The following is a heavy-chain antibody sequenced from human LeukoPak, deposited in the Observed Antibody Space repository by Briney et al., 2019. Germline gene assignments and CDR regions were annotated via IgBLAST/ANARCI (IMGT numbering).Heavy chain of an antibody. V-gene: IGHV1-46*01. D-gene: IGHD2-2*01. CDR3: VREDAHTYYFDF. Sequence: GASVQVSCKTSGYTFTSYHIHWVRQAPGQGLEWVAIIKSTGDTTVYAQKSQGRITVTRDTSTSTVYMDLSSLSSEDTAVYYCVREDAHTYYFDFWGPGTLVTVSS. CDR1: GYTFTSYH. J-gene: IGHJ4*02. CDR2: IKSTGDTT.